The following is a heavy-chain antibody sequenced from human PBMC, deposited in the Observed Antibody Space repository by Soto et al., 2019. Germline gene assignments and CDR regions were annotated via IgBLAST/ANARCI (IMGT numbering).Heavy chain of an antibody. J-gene: IGHJ5*02. Sequence: TSETLSLTCSVSGRSISESNSYWGWIRQPPGEGLEWIGTIHHTGSTYYNPSLKSRVIISLDTSKNQFSLKLSSVTAADTALYYCARPEGGYGSGYSWFDPWGQGTRVTVSS. CDR3: ARPEGGYGSGYSWFDP. CDR2: IHHTGST. V-gene: IGHV4-39*01. D-gene: IGHD5-12*01. CDR1: GRSISESNSY.